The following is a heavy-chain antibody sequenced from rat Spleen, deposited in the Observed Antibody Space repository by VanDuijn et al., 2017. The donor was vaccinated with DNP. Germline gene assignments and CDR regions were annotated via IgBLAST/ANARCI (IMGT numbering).Heavy chain of an antibody. Sequence: EVQLVESGGGLVQPGRSLELSCAASGFTFSDYYMAWVRQAPKKGLEWVASIGPSGVATYFPDSVRGRFTISRDNAKSTQYLQMDSLRSEDTATYYCAGVLPGYNYVGFSYWGQGVMVTVSS. J-gene: IGHJ2*01. CDR3: AGVLPGYNYVGFSY. CDR1: GFTFSDYY. CDR2: IGPSGVAT. V-gene: IGHV5-25*01. D-gene: IGHD1-4*01.